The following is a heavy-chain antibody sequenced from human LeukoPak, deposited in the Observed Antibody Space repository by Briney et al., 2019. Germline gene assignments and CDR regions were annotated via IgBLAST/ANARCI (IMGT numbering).Heavy chain of an antibody. J-gene: IGHJ4*02. CDR1: GGSMTTHH. CDR2: IYYTGDT. D-gene: IGHD4-17*01. V-gene: IGHV4-59*03. Sequence: SETLSLTCTVSGGSMTTHHWSWIRQPPGKGLEWIGYIYYTGDTNYNPFLKSRVTISVDTSKNQFSLNLSSVTAADTAVYYCAGGLTTVTFDYWGQGTLVTVSS. CDR3: AGGLTTVTFDY.